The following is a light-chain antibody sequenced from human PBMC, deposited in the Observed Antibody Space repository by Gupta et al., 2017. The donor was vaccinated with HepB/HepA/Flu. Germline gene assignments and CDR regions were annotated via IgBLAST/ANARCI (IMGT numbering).Light chain of an antibody. CDR2: LAS. Sequence: DFGRTHSPLPLPLITGEPASISCRPSQSLLNTNGYHYLDWYLQKPGQSPQLLIYLASRRASGVPERFSGSGSGTDFTFKISRVEAEDVGVYYCRQYIQNHRAFGQGTKVEI. V-gene: IGKV2-28*01. J-gene: IGKJ1*01. CDR3: RQYIQNHRA. CDR1: QSLLNTNGYHY.